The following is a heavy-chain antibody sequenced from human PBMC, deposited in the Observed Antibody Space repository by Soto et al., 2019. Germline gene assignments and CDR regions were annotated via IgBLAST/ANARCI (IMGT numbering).Heavy chain of an antibody. J-gene: IGHJ6*02. CDR2: ISGSGGST. D-gene: IGHD3-10*01. CDR1: GFTFSSYA. Sequence: GGSLRLSCAASGFTFSSYAMSWVRQAPGKGLEWVSAISGSGGSTYYADSVKGRFTISRDNSKNTLYLQMNSLRAEDTAVYYCARDGAPMVRGVIIKNYGMDVWGQGTTVTVSS. V-gene: IGHV3-23*01. CDR3: ARDGAPMVRGVIIKNYGMDV.